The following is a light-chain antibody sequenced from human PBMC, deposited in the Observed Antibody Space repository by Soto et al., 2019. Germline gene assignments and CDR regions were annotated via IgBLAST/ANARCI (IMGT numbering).Light chain of an antibody. CDR3: GAWDDRLNGDV. Sequence: QSVLTQPPSASGTPGQTVTISCSGGSSNIGTNTVNWYQHLPGTAPKLLIFADAQRPSGVPDRFSGSKSGTSASLAISGLQSEDEADYYCGAWDDRLNGDVFGTGTQLTVL. CDR2: ADA. V-gene: IGLV1-44*01. CDR1: SSNIGTNT. J-gene: IGLJ1*01.